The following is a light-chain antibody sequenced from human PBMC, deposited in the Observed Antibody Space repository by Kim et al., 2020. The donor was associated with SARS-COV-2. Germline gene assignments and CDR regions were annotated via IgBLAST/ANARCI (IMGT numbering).Light chain of an antibody. CDR1: QSVNSN. J-gene: IGKJ4*01. Sequence: VPPGESVTLSCRASQSVNSNLAWYQQRPGQAPRFLISGAFTRATGVPARFSGGGSGTEFTLTINSLQSEDVAIYYCQQYNDWPLTFGGGTKVDIK. V-gene: IGKV3-15*01. CDR3: QQYNDWPLT. CDR2: GAF.